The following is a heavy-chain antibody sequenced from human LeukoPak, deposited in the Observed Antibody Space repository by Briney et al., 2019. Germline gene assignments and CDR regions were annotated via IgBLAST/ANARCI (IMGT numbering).Heavy chain of an antibody. CDR2: FNPQSGDT. V-gene: IGHV1-2*02. D-gene: IGHD6-25*01. CDR3: ARGGPRGNGFDY. CDR1: GYIFTGQF. Sequence: ASVKVSCKASGYIFTGQFIHWVRQAPGQGLQWMAMFNPQSGDTTFSQQFEGRVTMTRDTSINTAYMELTRVTFDDTAIYYCARGGPRGNGFDYWGQGTLVTVSS. J-gene: IGHJ4*02.